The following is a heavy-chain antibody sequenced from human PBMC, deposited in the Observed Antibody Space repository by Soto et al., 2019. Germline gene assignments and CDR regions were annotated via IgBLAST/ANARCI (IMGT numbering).Heavy chain of an antibody. Sequence: QVQLVESGGGVVQPGRSLRLSCAASGFTFSSYGMHWVRQAPGKGLEWVAVIWYDGSNKYYADSVKGRFTISRDNSKNTLYLQMNSLRAEDTAVYYCARAYYDSSGYGTLDYWGQGSLDTVSS. CDR3: ARAYYDSSGYGTLDY. CDR2: IWYDGSNK. D-gene: IGHD3-22*01. CDR1: GFTFSSYG. V-gene: IGHV3-33*01. J-gene: IGHJ4*02.